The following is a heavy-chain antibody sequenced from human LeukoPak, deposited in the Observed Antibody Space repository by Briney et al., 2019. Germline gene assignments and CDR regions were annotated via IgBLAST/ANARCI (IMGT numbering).Heavy chain of an antibody. D-gene: IGHD5-24*01. V-gene: IGHV3-23*01. CDR2: ISFSGDNS. Sequence: VQPGGSLRLSCAASGFNFRDAAMTWVRQAPGKGLEWVSLISFSGDNSYYADSVKGRFTISRDNSKNTLTLQMNSLRVEDTAIYYCAKDIQLSTWGLGTMVTVSS. CDR1: GFNFRDAA. CDR3: AKDIQLST. J-gene: IGHJ3*01.